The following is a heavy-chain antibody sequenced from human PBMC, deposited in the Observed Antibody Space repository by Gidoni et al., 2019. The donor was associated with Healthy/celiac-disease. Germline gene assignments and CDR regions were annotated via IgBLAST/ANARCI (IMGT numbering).Heavy chain of an antibody. CDR3: ARGMYYYDSSGYYYGNIDY. D-gene: IGHD3-22*01. V-gene: IGHV3-30*01. CDR1: GFTVSSYA. Sequence: QVQLVESGGGVVQPGRSLRLSCAASGFTVSSYAMHWVRQAPGKGLEWVAVISYDGSNKYYADSVKGRFTISRDNSKNTLYLQMNSLRAEDTAVYYCARGMYYYDSSGYYYGNIDYWGQGTLVTVSS. CDR2: ISYDGSNK. J-gene: IGHJ4*02.